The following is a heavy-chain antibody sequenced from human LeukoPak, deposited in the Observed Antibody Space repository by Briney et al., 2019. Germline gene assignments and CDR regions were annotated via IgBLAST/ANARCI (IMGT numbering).Heavy chain of an antibody. J-gene: IGHJ5*02. CDR3: ATGRGIGPSCGSYHGWFDP. CDR1: GYTLTELS. Sequence: ASVKVSCKVSGYTLTELSMHWVRQAPGKGLEWMGGFDPEDGETIYAQKFQGRVTMTEDTSTDTAYMELSSLRSEDTAVYYCATGRGIGPSCGSYHGWFDPWGQGTLVTVSS. D-gene: IGHD1-26*01. CDR2: FDPEDGET. V-gene: IGHV1-24*01.